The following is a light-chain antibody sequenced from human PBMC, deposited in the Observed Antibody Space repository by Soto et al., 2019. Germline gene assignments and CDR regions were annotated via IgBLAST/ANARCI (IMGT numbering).Light chain of an antibody. J-gene: IGKJ1*01. CDR1: QSVSSSY. Sequence: EIVLTQSPGTLSLSPGERATLSCRASQSVSSSYLAWYQQKPGQAPRLLIYGASSRATGIPDRFSGSGSGTDFTLTISRREPEDFAVYYCQQYGSSPQTFGQGTNVEIK. V-gene: IGKV3-20*01. CDR3: QQYGSSPQT. CDR2: GAS.